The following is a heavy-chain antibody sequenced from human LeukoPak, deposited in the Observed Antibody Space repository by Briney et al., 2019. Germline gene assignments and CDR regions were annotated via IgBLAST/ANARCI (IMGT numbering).Heavy chain of an antibody. J-gene: IGHJ3*02. CDR1: GFTFSSYA. V-gene: IGHV3-23*01. D-gene: IGHD6-13*01. Sequence: GGSLRLSCAASGFTFSSYAMTWVRQAPGKGLQWVSTITGTTHYADSVRGRFTISRDNSKNILYLQMNSLSTEDTAIYYCAKAFREYGSSTYSSFDIWGQGTMVTVSS. CDR3: AKAFREYGSSTYSSFDI. CDR2: ITGTT.